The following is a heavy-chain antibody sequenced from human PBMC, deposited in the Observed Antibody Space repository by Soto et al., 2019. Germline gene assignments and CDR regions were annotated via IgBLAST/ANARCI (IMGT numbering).Heavy chain of an antibody. CDR3: ARLFCSSSTCYIGLDY. Sequence: ESLKISCKGSGYSFTSYWIAWVRRMPGKGLEWMGIIYPDDSRIKYSPSFQGQVTISADKSISTAYLHWTSLRASDTAMYYCARLFCSSSTCYIGLDYWGQGTPVTVSS. J-gene: IGHJ4*02. D-gene: IGHD2-2*02. CDR1: GYSFTSYW. CDR2: IYPDDSRI. V-gene: IGHV5-51*01.